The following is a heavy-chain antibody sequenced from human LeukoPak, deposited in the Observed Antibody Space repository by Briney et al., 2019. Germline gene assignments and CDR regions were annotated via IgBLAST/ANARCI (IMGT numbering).Heavy chain of an antibody. CDR1: GYTFTAYY. D-gene: IGHD3-10*01. CDR3: ARDGPGSGKTYFDY. J-gene: IGHJ4*02. Sequence: ASVKVSCKASGYTFTAYYMYWVRQAPGQGLEWMGWINPNSGGTNFAQKFQGRVTMTRDTSISTAYMELSRLRSDDPAVYYCARDGPGSGKTYFDYWGQGTLVTVSS. V-gene: IGHV1-2*02. CDR2: INPNSGGT.